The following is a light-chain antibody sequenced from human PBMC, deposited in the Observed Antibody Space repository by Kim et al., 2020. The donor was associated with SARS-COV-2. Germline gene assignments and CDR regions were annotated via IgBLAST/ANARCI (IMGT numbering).Light chain of an antibody. V-gene: IGKV2-30*01. CDR2: KVS. Sequence: DVVMTQSPLSLPVTLGQPASISCRSSQSLVYSDGNTYLNWFLQRPGQSPRRLIYKVSNRDSGVPDRFSGSGSGTDFTLKISRVEAEDVGVYYCMQGTHWPPWTFGQGTKVDIK. J-gene: IGKJ1*01. CDR3: MQGTHWPPWT. CDR1: QSLVYSDGNTY.